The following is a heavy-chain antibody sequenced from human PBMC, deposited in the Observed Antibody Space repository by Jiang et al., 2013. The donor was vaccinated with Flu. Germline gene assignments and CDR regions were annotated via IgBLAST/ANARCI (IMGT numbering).Heavy chain of an antibody. D-gene: IGHD3-10*01. CDR3: ARLQLLWFGESPNYFDY. V-gene: IGHV4-39*07. CDR2: IYYSGST. CDR1: GGSISSSSYY. Sequence: VKPSETLSLTCTVSGGSISSSSYYWGWIRQPPGKGLEWIGSIYYSGSTYYNPSLKSRVTTSVDTSKNQFSLKLSSVTAADTAVYYCARLQLLWFGESPNYFDYWGQGTMVTVSS. J-gene: IGHJ4*03.